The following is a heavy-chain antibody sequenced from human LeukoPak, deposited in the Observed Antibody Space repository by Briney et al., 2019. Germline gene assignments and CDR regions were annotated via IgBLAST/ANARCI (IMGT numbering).Heavy chain of an antibody. CDR1: GFTFSSYP. V-gene: IGHV3-48*04. D-gene: IGHD6-13*01. Sequence: GGSLRLSCAASGFTFSSYPISWVRQAPGKGLEWVSYISSSSSTIYYADSVKGRFTISRDNAKNSLYLQMNSLRAEDTAVYYCARDGGYSSSWHSFDYWGQGTLVTVSS. CDR2: ISSSSSTI. CDR3: ARDGGYSSSWHSFDY. J-gene: IGHJ4*02.